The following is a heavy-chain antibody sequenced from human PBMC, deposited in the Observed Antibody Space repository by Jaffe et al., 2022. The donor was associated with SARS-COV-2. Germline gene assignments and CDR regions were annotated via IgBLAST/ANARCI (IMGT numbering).Heavy chain of an antibody. J-gene: IGHJ6*02. CDR1: GFTFSDYY. CDR3: ARDRRPAAIPAAYYYYYGMDV. V-gene: IGHV3-11*01. CDR2: ISSSGSTI. Sequence: QVQLVESGGGLVKPGGSLRLSCAASGFTFSDYYMSWIRQAPGKGLEWVSYISSSGSTIYYADSVKGRFTISRDNAKNSLYLQMNSLRAEDTAVYYCARDRRPAAIPAAYYYYYGMDVWGQGTTVTVSS. D-gene: IGHD2-2*02.